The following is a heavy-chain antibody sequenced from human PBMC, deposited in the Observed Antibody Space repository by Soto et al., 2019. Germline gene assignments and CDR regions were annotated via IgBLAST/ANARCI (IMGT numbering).Heavy chain of an antibody. Sequence: TLSLTCTVSGGSIIIGGYYWSWIRQHPGKGLEWIGYLYYSGRNYHNTSLKSRVTISVDTSPKQFPLKLSSVTAAHTAVYYCEREGADYWGQGTLVTVSS. CDR1: GGSIIIGGYY. CDR3: EREGADY. CDR2: LYYSGRN. J-gene: IGHJ4*02. V-gene: IGHV4-31*03.